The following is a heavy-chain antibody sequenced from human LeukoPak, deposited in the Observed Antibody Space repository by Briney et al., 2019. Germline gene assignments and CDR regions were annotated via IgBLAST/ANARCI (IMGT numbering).Heavy chain of an antibody. CDR3: ARDLGGYNFDY. CDR2: INSGSYSI. D-gene: IGHD5-24*01. CDR1: GFTFTKYS. Sequence: GGSLRLSCAASGFTFTKYSMNWVRQAPGKGLEGVSYINSGSYSIYYADSVKGRFTISRDNAKDSVYLQMNSLRDEDTAVYYCARDLGGYNFDYWGQGTLVTVSS. J-gene: IGHJ4*02. V-gene: IGHV3-48*02.